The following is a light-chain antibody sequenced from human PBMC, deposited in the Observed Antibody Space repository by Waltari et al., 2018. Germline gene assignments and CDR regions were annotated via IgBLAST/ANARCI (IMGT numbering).Light chain of an antibody. V-gene: IGKV3-20*01. CDR2: STS. J-gene: IGKJ2*01. CDR3: QYYGSSYT. Sequence: EVVLTQSPGTLPLSQGEGATLSCRASQSVSSSYLAWYQQKPGQTPRRLIYSTSRRATGIPDRFSGSGSGTDFTLTISRLEPEDFAVYYCQYYGSSYTFGQGTKLEIK. CDR1: QSVSSSY.